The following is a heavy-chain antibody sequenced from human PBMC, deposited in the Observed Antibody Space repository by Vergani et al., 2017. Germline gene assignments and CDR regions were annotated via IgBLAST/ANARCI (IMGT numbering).Heavy chain of an antibody. CDR3: ARHSTVEWLVKLGWIDP. CDR2: IDYSGRT. CDR1: VVSIRSSNYY. J-gene: IGHJ5*02. D-gene: IGHD6-19*01. Sequence: QLQLQESGPGLVKPSPTLSLTCSVSVVSIRSSNYYWGWIRQPPGKGLEWIASIDYSGRTYYNPSLNSRVSISVDTYKNQFSLKLSSVTAADTAVYFCARHSTVEWLVKLGWIDPWGQGILVTVSS. V-gene: IGHV4-39*01.